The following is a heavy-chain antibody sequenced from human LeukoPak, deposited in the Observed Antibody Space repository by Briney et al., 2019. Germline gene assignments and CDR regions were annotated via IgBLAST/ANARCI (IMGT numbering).Heavy chain of an antibody. Sequence: GGSLRLSCAASGFTFSSYWLHWVRQAPGKGLVWVSRIKGDERSTNYADSVKGRFTISRDNAKNTVYLEMNSLRAEDTAVYYCVRGQLWSYYHDYGGQGTLVTVSS. D-gene: IGHD5-18*01. CDR2: IKGDERST. CDR1: GFTFSSYW. V-gene: IGHV3-74*01. J-gene: IGHJ4*02. CDR3: VRGQLWSYYHDY.